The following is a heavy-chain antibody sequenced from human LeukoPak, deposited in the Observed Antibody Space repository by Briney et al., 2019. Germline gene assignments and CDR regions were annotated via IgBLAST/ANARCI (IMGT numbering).Heavy chain of an antibody. CDR3: ARGFYYGLDV. CDR1: GFTFSSYS. Sequence: GGSLRLSCAASGFTFSSYSMNWVRQAPGKGLEWVSYISSSSSTIYYADSVKGRFTISRDNAETSLYLQMNSLRAEDTAVYYCARGFYYGLDVWGRGTTVTVSS. V-gene: IGHV3-48*04. J-gene: IGHJ6*04. CDR2: ISSSSSTI.